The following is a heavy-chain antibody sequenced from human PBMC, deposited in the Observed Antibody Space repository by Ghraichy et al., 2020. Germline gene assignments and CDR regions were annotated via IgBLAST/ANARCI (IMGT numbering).Heavy chain of an antibody. D-gene: IGHD3-22*01. J-gene: IGHJ4*02. CDR1: GGSISSSSYY. CDR3: ARRNYYDSSGYYFSTKFDY. V-gene: IGHV4-39*01. Sequence: SETLSLTCTVSGGSISSSSYYWGWIRQPPGKGLEWIGSIYYSGSTYYNPSLKSRVTISVDTSKNQFSLKLSSVTAADTAVYYCARRNYYDSSGYYFSTKFDYWGQGTLVTVSS. CDR2: IYYSGST.